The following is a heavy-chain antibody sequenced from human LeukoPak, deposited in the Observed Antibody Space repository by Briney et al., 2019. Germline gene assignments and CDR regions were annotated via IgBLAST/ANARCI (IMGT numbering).Heavy chain of an antibody. CDR3: ARKTSGIAAAGGDLKY. CDR1: GGSISSGDYY. CDR2: IYHSGST. D-gene: IGHD6-13*01. Sequence: PSETLSLTCTVSGGSISSGDYYWSWIRQPPGKGLEWIGYIYHSGSTYYNPSLKTRVTISVDTSKNQFSLKLSSVTAADTAVYYCARKTSGIAAAGGDLKYWGQGTLVTVSS. V-gene: IGHV4-30-4*01. J-gene: IGHJ4*02.